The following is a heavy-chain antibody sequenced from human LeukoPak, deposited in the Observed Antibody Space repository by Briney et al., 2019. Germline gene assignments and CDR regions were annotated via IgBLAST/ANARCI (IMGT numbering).Heavy chain of an antibody. D-gene: IGHD5-18*01. CDR2: MSPTSGNT. J-gene: IGHJ4*02. CDR3: ARGRLIAPTTMAY. CDR1: GYTFNTYD. V-gene: IGHV1-8*01. Sequence: ASVKVSCKASGYTFNTYDIQWVRQAAGQGPEWMGWMSPTSGNTGYSQRFQGRVTLTRNTSISTAYMELTSLTSEDTAVYYCARGRLIAPTTMAYWGQGTLITVSP.